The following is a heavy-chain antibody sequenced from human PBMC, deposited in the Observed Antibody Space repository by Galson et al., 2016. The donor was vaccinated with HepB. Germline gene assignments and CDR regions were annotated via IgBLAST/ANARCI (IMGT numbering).Heavy chain of an antibody. CDR2: SRNRVHSYIT. CDR3: ILGHSSDDSGKRDY. CDR1: GFTFSDHY. V-gene: IGHV3-72*01. D-gene: IGHD3-10*01. J-gene: IGHJ4*02. Sequence: SLRLSCATSGFTFSDHYIDWVRQAPGKGLEWLGRSRNRVHSYITYYAASVKGRFSISRDGSQNSLHLQMNSLKTDDTAVYYCILGHSSDDSGKRDYWGQGTLVTVSS.